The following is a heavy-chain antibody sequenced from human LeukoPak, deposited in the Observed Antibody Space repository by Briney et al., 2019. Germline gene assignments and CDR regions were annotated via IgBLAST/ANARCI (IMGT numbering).Heavy chain of an antibody. CDR1: GGSISSYY. Sequence: SETLSLTCTVSGGSISSYYWSWIRQPAGKGLEWIGRIYTSGSTNYNPSLKSRVTMSVDTSKNQFSLKLSSVTAADTAVYYCARASRITMIVVVPNDAFDIWGQGTMVTVSS. CDR3: ARASRITMIVVVPNDAFDI. CDR2: IYTSGST. V-gene: IGHV4-4*07. D-gene: IGHD3-22*01. J-gene: IGHJ3*02.